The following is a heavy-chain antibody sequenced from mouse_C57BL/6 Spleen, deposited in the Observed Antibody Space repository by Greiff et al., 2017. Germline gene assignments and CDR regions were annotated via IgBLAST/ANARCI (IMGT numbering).Heavy chain of an antibody. CDR3: ARRYYGSREYFDV. Sequence: EVKLQESGPGLAKPSQTLSLTCSVTGYSITSDYWHWIRKFPGNKLEYMGYISYSGSTYYNPSLKSRISITRDTSKNQYYLQLNSVTTEDTATYYCARRYYGSREYFDVWGTGTTVTVSS. CDR1: GYSITSDY. CDR2: ISYSGST. V-gene: IGHV3-8*01. J-gene: IGHJ1*03. D-gene: IGHD1-1*01.